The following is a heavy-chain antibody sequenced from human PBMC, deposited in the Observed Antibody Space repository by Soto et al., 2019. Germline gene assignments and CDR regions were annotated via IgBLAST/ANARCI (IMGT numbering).Heavy chain of an antibody. CDR2: MNPGSGDT. CDR1: GYTFTNDD. J-gene: IGHJ5*02. Sequence: ASVKVSCKASGYTFTNDDVSWVRQATGQGLEWMGWMNPGSGDTGYAQKFQGRVTMTRDISIATAYMELNSLTSEDTAIYYCARMESFGSLNWFDPWGQGTLVTVSS. V-gene: IGHV1-8*02. D-gene: IGHD5-18*01. CDR3: ARMESFGSLNWFDP.